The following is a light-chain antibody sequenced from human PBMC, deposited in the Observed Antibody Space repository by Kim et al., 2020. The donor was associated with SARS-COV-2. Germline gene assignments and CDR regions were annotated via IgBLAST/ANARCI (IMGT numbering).Light chain of an antibody. J-gene: IGLJ1*01. CDR3: QAWDSSTHNYV. CDR2: QDN. CDR1: RLGYKY. V-gene: IGLV3-1*01. Sequence: PGQIATITCSEYRLGYKYVSWYQQKPGQAPLVVIYQDNQLPSGIPERFSGSNSGNTATLTISGTQAMDEADYYCQAWDSSTHNYVFGAGTKVTVL.